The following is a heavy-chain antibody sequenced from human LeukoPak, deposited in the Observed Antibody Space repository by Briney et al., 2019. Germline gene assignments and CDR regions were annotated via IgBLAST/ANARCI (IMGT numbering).Heavy chain of an antibody. CDR2: IYYSGST. J-gene: IGHJ4*02. V-gene: IGHV4-39*01. Sequence: SETLSLICTVSGGSISSSSYYWGWIRQPPGKGLEWIGSIYYSGSTYYNPSLKSRVTISVDTSKNQFSLKLSSVTAADTAVYYCASLKTGYSSSWVDYWGQGTLVTVSS. D-gene: IGHD6-13*01. CDR3: ASLKTGYSSSWVDY. CDR1: GGSISSSSYY.